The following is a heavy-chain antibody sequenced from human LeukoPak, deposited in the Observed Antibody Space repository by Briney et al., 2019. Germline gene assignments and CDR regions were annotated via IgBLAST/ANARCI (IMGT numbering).Heavy chain of an antibody. J-gene: IGHJ5*02. Sequence: GGSLRLSCAASGFTFSSYAMSWVRQAPGKGLEWVSAISGSGGSTYHADSVKGRFTISRDNSKNTLYLQMNSLRVEDTAVYYCAKGYYGSGRASNWFDPWGQGTLVTVSS. V-gene: IGHV3-23*01. D-gene: IGHD3-10*01. CDR2: ISGSGGST. CDR1: GFTFSSYA. CDR3: AKGYYGSGRASNWFDP.